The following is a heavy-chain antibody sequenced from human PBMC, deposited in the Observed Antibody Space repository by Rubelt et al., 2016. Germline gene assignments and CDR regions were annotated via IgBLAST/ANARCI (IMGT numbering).Heavy chain of an antibody. Sequence: EVQLLESGGGLVQPGGSLRLSCAASGFAFSSFAMSWVRQAPGKGLEWVSAITGRGDSTYYADFVKGRLTLSRDNSQNTLYLQMHSLRAEDTAVYYCARGRYTYGYAFDYWGQGTLVTVSS. CDR1: GFAFSSFA. J-gene: IGHJ4*02. D-gene: IGHD5-18*01. V-gene: IGHV3-23*01. CDR3: ARGRYTYGYAFDY. CDR2: ITGRGDST.